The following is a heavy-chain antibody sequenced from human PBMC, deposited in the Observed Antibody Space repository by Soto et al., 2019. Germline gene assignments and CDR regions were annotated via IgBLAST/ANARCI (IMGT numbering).Heavy chain of an antibody. Sequence: PSETLSLTCTVSGGSISSYYWSWIRQPPGKGLEWIGYIYYSGSTNYNPSLKSRVTISVDTSKNQFSLKLSSVTAADTAVYYCARANDILTAYSQTLDYWGQGTLVTVSS. V-gene: IGHV4-59*01. CDR3: ARANDILTAYSQTLDY. CDR1: GGSISSYY. J-gene: IGHJ4*02. CDR2: IYYSGST. D-gene: IGHD3-9*01.